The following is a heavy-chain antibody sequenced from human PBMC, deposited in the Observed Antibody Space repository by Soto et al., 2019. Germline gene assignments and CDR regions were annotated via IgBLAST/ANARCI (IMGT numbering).Heavy chain of an antibody. V-gene: IGHV1-18*04. Sequence: QVQLVQSGAEVKKPGASVKVSCKASGYTFTSYGISWVRQAPGQGLEWMGWISAYNGNTNYARKLQGRVTMTTDTSRSTDYMEVRSLRSDDTAAYYCPRDRNYGGNSFYYYYGMDVWGQGTTVTVSS. CDR1: GYTFTSYG. D-gene: IGHD4-17*01. J-gene: IGHJ6*02. CDR3: PRDRNYGGNSFYYYYGMDV. CDR2: ISAYNGNT.